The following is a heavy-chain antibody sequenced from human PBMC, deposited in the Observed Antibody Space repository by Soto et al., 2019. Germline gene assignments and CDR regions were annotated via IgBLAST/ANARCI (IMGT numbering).Heavy chain of an antibody. CDR3: ARDYVAAGFYYYYGMDV. CDR2: ISAYNGNT. V-gene: IGHV1-18*01. D-gene: IGHD6-13*01. Sequence: ASVKVSCKASGYTFTSYGISWVRQAPGQGLEWMGWISAYNGNTNFAQKFQGRVTITRDTSASTAYMELSSLRSEDTAVYYCARDYVAAGFYYYYGMDVWGQGTTVTVSS. CDR1: GYTFTSYG. J-gene: IGHJ6*02.